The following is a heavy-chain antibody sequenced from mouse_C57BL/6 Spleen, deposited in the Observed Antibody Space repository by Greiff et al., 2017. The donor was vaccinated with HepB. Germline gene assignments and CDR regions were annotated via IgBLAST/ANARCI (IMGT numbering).Heavy chain of an antibody. J-gene: IGHJ2*01. Sequence: QVQLKQPGAELVKPGASVKLSCKASGYTFTSYWMQWVKQRPGQGLEWIGEIDPSDSYTNYNQKFKGKATLTVDTSSSTAYMQRSSLTSEDAAVYYCARELGRGDYWGQGTTLTVSS. CDR2: IDPSDSYT. V-gene: IGHV1-50*01. CDR1: GYTFTSYW. D-gene: IGHD4-1*01. CDR3: ARELGRGDY.